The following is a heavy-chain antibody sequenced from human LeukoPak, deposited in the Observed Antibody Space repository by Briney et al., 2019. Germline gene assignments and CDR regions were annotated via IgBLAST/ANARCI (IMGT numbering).Heavy chain of an antibody. CDR2: ISGSGGIT. CDR3: AKNTISGGHYQYYMDV. D-gene: IGHD3-16*02. J-gene: IGHJ6*03. Sequence: GGSLRLSCAASGFTFSRYAMSWVRQAPGKGLEWVSSISGSGGITYHADSLKGRFTISRDNSKNTLFLQMNSLRAEDTAVYYCAKNTISGGHYQYYMDVWGKGTTVTVSS. CDR1: GFTFSRYA. V-gene: IGHV3-23*01.